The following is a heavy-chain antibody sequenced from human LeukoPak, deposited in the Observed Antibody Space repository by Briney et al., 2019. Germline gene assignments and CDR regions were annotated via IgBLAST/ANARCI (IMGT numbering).Heavy chain of an antibody. CDR3: ARGSGYSGYGFDY. J-gene: IGHJ4*02. CDR2: IYGGGST. D-gene: IGHD5-12*01. V-gene: IGHV3-53*01. Sequence: GGSLRLSCAASGFTVSSNYMGWVRQAPGKGLEWVSVIYGGGSTKYADSVKGRFTTSRDNSKNTLYLQMNSLRAEDTAVYYCARGSGYSGYGFDYWGQGTLVTVSS. CDR1: GFTVSSNY.